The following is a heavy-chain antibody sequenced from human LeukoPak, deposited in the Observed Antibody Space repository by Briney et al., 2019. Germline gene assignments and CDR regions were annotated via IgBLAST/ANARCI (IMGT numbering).Heavy chain of an antibody. Sequence: PGGSLRLSCATSGFTVSSNYMSWARQAPGRGLEWVSVIYSGGTTYYADSVKGRFTVSRDSSKNTLYLQMNSLRSEDTAVYYCARPLLAGSSWYYFDYWGQGTLVTVSS. D-gene: IGHD6-13*01. CDR2: IYSGGTT. CDR3: ARPLLAGSSWYYFDY. CDR1: GFTVSSNY. V-gene: IGHV3-53*05. J-gene: IGHJ4*02.